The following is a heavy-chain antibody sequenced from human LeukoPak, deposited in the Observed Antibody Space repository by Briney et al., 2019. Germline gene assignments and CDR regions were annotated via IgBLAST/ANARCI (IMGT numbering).Heavy chain of an antibody. CDR3: ARCDFDPFDY. CDR2: IYTSGST. D-gene: IGHD2-21*01. V-gene: IGHV4-4*07. J-gene: IGHJ4*02. Sequence: PSETLSLTCTVSGVSITYSYWSWIRQPAGKGLEWIGHIYTSGSTNYNPSLKSRVTMSVDTSKNQFSLKLSSVTAADTAVYYCARCDFDPFDYWGQGTLVTVSS. CDR1: GVSITYSY.